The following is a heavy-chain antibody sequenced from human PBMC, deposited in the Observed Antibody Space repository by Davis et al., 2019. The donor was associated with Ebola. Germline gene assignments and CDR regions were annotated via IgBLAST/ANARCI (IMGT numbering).Heavy chain of an antibody. V-gene: IGHV3-9*01. D-gene: IGHD5-18*01. J-gene: IGHJ3*02. CDR1: GFTFDDYA. Sequence: PGGSLRLSCAASGFTFDDYAMHWVRQAPGKGLEWVSGISWNSGSIGYADSVKGRFTISRDNAKNSLYLQMNSLRAEDTALYYCAKSTARYAFDIWGQGTMVTVSS. CDR3: AKSTARYAFDI. CDR2: ISWNSGSI.